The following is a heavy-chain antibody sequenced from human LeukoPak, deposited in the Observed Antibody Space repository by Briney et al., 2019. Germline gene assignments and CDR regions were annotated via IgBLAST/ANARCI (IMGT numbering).Heavy chain of an antibody. V-gene: IGHV5-51*01. D-gene: IGHD1-1*01. J-gene: IGHJ4*02. Sequence: GESLKISGESCGYSITSYWIGWVRQMPGKGLEWMGIVYPGDSEIIYSPSFQGQVTISADKSINTAYLQWSSLKASDTGMYYCPGRQTGYYWGQGTLVAVSS. CDR3: PGRQTGYY. CDR1: GYSITSYW. CDR2: VYPGDSEI.